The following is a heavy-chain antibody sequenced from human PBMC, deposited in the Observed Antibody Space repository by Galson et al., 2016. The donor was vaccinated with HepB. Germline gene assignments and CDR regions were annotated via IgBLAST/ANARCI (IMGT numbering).Heavy chain of an antibody. CDR2: MWFDGSND. Sequence: RLSCAASGFSLRSYGIHWARQAPGKGLESVAVMWFDGSNDHYAASVKGRFTITRDIPKSTVYLQMDRLRVEDTAVYVCARAGMGTHRRYYGMDVWGQGTTVTVSS. V-gene: IGHV3-33*01. D-gene: IGHD7-27*01. CDR3: ARAGMGTHRRYYGMDV. CDR1: GFSLRSYG. J-gene: IGHJ6*02.